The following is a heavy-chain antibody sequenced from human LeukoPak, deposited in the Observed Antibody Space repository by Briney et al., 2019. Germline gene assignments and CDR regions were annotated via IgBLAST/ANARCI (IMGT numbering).Heavy chain of an antibody. CDR3: ARQRGYCSSGVCRGWFDP. J-gene: IGHJ5*02. V-gene: IGHV3-21*01. Sequence: GGSLRLSCAASGFTFRNYNMNWVRQAPGKGLEWVSSISESSSVIQYEDSLKGRFAISRDNAKNSLYLQMNSLRAEDTAVYYCARQRGYCSSGVCRGWFDPWGQGTLVTVSS. D-gene: IGHD2-8*01. CDR2: ISESSSVI. CDR1: GFTFRNYN.